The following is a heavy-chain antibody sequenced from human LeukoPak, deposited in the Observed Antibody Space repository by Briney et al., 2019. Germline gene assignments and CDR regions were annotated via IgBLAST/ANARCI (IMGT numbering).Heavy chain of an antibody. CDR3: TRGAVAGNGYGY. Sequence: VSVKVSCKGSGYTFSGHSLHWVRQAPGQRPEWMGWITIGDGHTRYSQKFQDRLTFTRDTPAATAYMELRNLQSEDTAIYYCTRGAVAGNGYGYWGQGTLVTVSS. V-gene: IGHV1-3*04. J-gene: IGHJ4*02. CDR2: ITIGDGHT. CDR1: GYTFSGHS. D-gene: IGHD6-19*01.